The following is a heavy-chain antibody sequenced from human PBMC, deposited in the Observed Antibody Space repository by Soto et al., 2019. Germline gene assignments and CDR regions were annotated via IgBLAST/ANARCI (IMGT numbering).Heavy chain of an antibody. J-gene: IGHJ6*02. CDR2: IYYSGST. V-gene: IGHV4-31*03. Sequence: PWETLSLTCSVSSGSISSGDYFWSWIRQPPGKGLEWIGYIYYSGSTYYNPSLESRVTVSVDTSKNQFSLRLSSVTAADTAVYYCARGGIRYANNPYAMDVWGQGTTVTVSS. CDR3: ARGGIRYANNPYAMDV. CDR1: SGSISSGDYF. D-gene: IGHD3-16*02.